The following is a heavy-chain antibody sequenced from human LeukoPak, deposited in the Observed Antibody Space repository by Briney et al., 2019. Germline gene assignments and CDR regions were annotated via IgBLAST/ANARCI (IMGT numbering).Heavy chain of an antibody. D-gene: IGHD1-26*01. CDR3: AREPSGSYPAEYFQH. CDR1: GFTFTSYS. CDR2: ISSSSRYI. V-gene: IGHV3-21*01. J-gene: IGHJ1*01. Sequence: PGGSLRLSCAASGFTFTSYSMNWVRQAPGKGLEWVSSISSSSRYIDYADSVKGRLTVSRDNAQNSVYLQMNSLRAEDTAVYYCAREPSGSYPAEYFQHWGQGTLVTVSS.